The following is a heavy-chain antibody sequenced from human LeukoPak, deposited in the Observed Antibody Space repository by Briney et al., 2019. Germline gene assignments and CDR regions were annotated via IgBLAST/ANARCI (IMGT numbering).Heavy chain of an antibody. D-gene: IGHD3-22*01. Sequence: SETLSLTCAVYGGSFSGYYWSWIRQPPGKGLEWIGEINHSGSTNYNPSLKSRVTISVDTSKNQLSLKLSSVTAADTAVYYCARGQRLHYDSSGYKALSYWGQGTLVTVSS. CDR2: INHSGST. CDR3: ARGQRLHYDSSGYKALSY. CDR1: GGSFSGYY. V-gene: IGHV4-34*01. J-gene: IGHJ4*02.